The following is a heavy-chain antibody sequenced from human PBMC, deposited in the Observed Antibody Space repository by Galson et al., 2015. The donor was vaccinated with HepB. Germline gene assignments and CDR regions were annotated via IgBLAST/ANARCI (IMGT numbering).Heavy chain of an antibody. V-gene: IGHV3-30-3*01. D-gene: IGHD1-26*01. CDR3: ARDKNRYSGTYYVPPPDY. J-gene: IGHJ4*02. CDR1: GFTFSYYA. CDR2: ISYDGNNT. Sequence: SLRLSCAASGFTFSYYAIHWVRQAPGKGLEWVAVISYDGNNTYYADSVKGRFTISRDSSKNTLYLQMNSLRAEDTAVYYCARDKNRYSGTYYVPPPDYWGQGTLVTVSS.